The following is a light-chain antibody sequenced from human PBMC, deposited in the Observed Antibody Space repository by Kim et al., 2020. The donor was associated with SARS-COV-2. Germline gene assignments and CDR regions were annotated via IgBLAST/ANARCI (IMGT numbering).Light chain of an antibody. Sequence: EIVMTQSPVTLSVSPGERATLSCRASQSVSSNLAWYQQTPGQAPRLLIYGASTRATGIPARFSGTGSGTEFTLTISSLQSEDFEVYYCQQYNNWPYTFGQGTKLEI. CDR2: GAS. J-gene: IGKJ2*01. CDR1: QSVSSN. V-gene: IGKV3-15*01. CDR3: QQYNNWPYT.